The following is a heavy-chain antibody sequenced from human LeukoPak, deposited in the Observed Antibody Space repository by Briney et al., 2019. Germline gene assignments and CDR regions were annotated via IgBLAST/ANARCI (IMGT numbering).Heavy chain of an antibody. Sequence: GGSLRPSCAASGFAFSSYALHRVRRAPGKGLEWVSAIGTGGDTYYADSVMGRFTISRDNAKKSLYLHMNSLIAEDMAVYYCARVSDIVVVVAATPLDYWGQGTLVTVSS. J-gene: IGHJ4*02. D-gene: IGHD2-15*01. V-gene: IGHV3-47*01. CDR3: ARVSDIVVVVAATPLDY. CDR2: IGTGGDT. CDR1: GFAFSSYA.